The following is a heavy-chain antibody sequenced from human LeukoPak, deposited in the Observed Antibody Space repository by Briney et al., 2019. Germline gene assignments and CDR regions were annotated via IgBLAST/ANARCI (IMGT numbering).Heavy chain of an antibody. D-gene: IGHD6-19*01. J-gene: IGHJ4*02. CDR3: ARGLPWSSRYFDY. CDR1: GGSFSGYY. CDR2: INHSGST. Sequence: SETLSLTCAVYGGSFSGYYWSWIRQPPGKGLEWIGEINHSGSTNYNPSLKSRVTISVDTSKNQFSLKLSSVTAADTAVYYCARGLPWSSRYFDYWGQGTLVTVSS. V-gene: IGHV4-34*01.